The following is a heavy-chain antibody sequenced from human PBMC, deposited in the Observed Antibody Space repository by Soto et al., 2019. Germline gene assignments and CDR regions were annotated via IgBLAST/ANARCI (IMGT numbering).Heavy chain of an antibody. CDR3: AKVQGHSGYDYAENWFDP. D-gene: IGHD5-12*01. CDR1: GFTFSSYA. Sequence: GGSLRLSCAASGFTFSSYAMSWVRQAPGKGLEWVSAISGSGGSTYYADSVKGRFTISRDNSKNTLYLQMNSLRAEDTAVYYCAKVQGHSGYDYAENWFDPWGQGTLVTVSS. V-gene: IGHV3-23*01. J-gene: IGHJ5*02. CDR2: ISGSGGST.